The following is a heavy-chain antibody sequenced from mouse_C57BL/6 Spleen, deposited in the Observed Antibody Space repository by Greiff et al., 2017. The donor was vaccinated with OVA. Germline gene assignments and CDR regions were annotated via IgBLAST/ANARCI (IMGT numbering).Heavy chain of an antibody. V-gene: IGHV1-7*01. CDR3: ARASDYDAFLADCAMDD. D-gene: IGHD2-4*01. CDR1: GYTFTSYW. J-gene: IGHJ4*01. Sequence: QVQLQQSGAELAKPGASVKLSCKASGYTFTSYWMHWVKQRPGQGLEWIGYINPSSGYTNYNQKFKDKATLTADKSSSTAYMQLSSLTYEDSAVYYGARASDYDAFLADCAMDDWGQGTSVTVSS. CDR2: INPSSGYT.